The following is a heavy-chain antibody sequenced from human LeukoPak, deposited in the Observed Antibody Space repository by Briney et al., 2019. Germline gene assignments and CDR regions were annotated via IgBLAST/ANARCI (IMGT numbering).Heavy chain of an antibody. CDR1: GYSISSGYY. CDR3: ARRELLRWGYFDY. V-gene: IGHV4-38-2*02. Sequence: SETLSLTCTVSGYSISSGYYWGWIRQPPGKGLEWIGSIYHSGSTYYNPSLKSRVTISLDTSKNQFSLKLSSVTAADTAVYYCARRELLRWGYFDYWGQGTLVTVSS. J-gene: IGHJ4*02. CDR2: IYHSGST. D-gene: IGHD1-26*01.